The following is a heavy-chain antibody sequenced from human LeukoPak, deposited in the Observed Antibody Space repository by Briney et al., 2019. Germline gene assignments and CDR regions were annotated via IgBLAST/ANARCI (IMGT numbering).Heavy chain of an antibody. Sequence: GESLKISCKGFRYSFITYWIAWVRQMPGKGLEWMGSIYPGDSDTRYSPSFQGQVTISADKSITTAYLQWTSLTASDTATYYCARLNSYAVNWFDPWGQGTLVTVSS. CDR3: ARLNSYAVNWFDP. D-gene: IGHD5-18*01. V-gene: IGHV5-51*01. CDR2: IYPGDSDT. J-gene: IGHJ5*02. CDR1: RYSFITYW.